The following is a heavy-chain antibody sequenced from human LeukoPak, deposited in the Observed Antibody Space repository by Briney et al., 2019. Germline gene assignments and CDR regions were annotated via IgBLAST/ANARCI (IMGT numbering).Heavy chain of an antibody. Sequence: GGSLRLSCAASGFTFSEYYMSWIGQAPGKGLEWFSYISSINSYTNSAVSVKARFTISRDNAKNSLYLQMNSLRADDTAVYYCARSGSHDYWGQGTLVTVSS. CDR1: GFTFSEYY. J-gene: IGHJ4*02. CDR3: ARSGSHDY. V-gene: IGHV3-11*03. D-gene: IGHD1-26*01. CDR2: ISSINSYT.